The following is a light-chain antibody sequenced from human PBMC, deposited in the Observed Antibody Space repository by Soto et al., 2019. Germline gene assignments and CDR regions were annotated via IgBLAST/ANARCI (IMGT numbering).Light chain of an antibody. V-gene: IGLV2-14*01. CDR1: SSDIGGYDY. CDR3: SSYTPSSLI. CDR2: EVS. Sequence: QSALTQPASVSGSHGQSITIPCTGTSSDIGGYDYVSWYQQHPGRAPKLMIYEVSNRPSGVSNRFSGSKSGNTASLTISGLQAEDEADYYSSSYTPSSLIFGGGTKLTVL. J-gene: IGLJ2*01.